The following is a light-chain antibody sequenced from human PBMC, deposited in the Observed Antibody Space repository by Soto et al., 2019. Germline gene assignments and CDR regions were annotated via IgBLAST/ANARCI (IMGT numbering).Light chain of an antibody. V-gene: IGLV2-14*01. CDR3: TSYTSNSIPV. Sequence: QSALTQPASVSGAPGQSITISCTGTSSDVGGYNYVSWYQHYPGTAHNLMIYEVRRRPAGVSNRFSASKSGNTASLTISGLQADDEADYYCTSYTSNSIPVFGTGTKLTVL. CDR2: EVR. CDR1: SSDVGGYNY. J-gene: IGLJ1*01.